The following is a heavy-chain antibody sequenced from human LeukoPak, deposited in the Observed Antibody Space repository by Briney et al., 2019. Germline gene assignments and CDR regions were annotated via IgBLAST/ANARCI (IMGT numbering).Heavy chain of an antibody. V-gene: IGHV4-34*01. D-gene: IGHD1-1*01. CDR2: INQSGST. CDR3: ARGAAGINAFDI. Sequence: KPSETLSLTCAVYGGSFSGYYWSWIRQPPGKGLEWIGEINQSGSTNYNPSLKSRVTISVDTSKNQFSLKLSSVTAADTAVYYCARGAAGINAFDIWGQGTMVTVSS. J-gene: IGHJ3*02. CDR1: GGSFSGYY.